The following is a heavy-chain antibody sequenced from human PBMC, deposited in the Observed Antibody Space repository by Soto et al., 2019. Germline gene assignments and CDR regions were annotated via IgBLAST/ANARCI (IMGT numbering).Heavy chain of an antibody. CDR3: ARARRTGTTLWFAP. D-gene: IGHD1-7*01. V-gene: IGHV4-31*03. Sequence: QVQLQESGPGLVKPSQTLSLTCTVSGGSISSGGYYWSWIRQHPGKGLEWIGYIYYSGRTYYNPSIKSRVTISVDTSKVQFYLKLGSVTAADTAVYYCARARRTGTTLWFAPWGQGTLVTVSS. J-gene: IGHJ5*02. CDR2: IYYSGRT. CDR1: GGSISSGGYY.